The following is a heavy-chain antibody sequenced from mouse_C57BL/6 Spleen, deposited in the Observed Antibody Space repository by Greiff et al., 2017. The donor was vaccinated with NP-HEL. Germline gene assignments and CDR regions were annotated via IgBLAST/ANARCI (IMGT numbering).Heavy chain of an antibody. Sequence: EVQLQQSGPELVKPGASVKISCKASGYTFTDYYMNWVKQSHGKSLEWIGDINPNNGGTSYNQKFKGKATLTVDKSSSTAYMELRSLTSEDSAVYYCARGGNWAWFAYWGQGTLVTVSA. V-gene: IGHV1-26*01. J-gene: IGHJ3*01. CDR1: GYTFTDYY. D-gene: IGHD4-1*01. CDR2: INPNNGGT. CDR3: ARGGNWAWFAY.